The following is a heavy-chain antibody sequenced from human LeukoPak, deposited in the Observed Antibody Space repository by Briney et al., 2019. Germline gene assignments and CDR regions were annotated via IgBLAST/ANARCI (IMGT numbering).Heavy chain of an antibody. CDR3: ALPYKYESSGYSAFDI. D-gene: IGHD3-22*01. V-gene: IGHV1-46*03. J-gene: IGHJ3*02. Sequence: EASVKVSCKASGYTFTSYYMHWVRQAPGQGLEWMGTISPSGVSTSYAQNFQGRVTMTRDMSTSTVYMELSSLRSEDTAVYYCALPYKYESSGYSAFDIWGQGTMVTVSS. CDR1: GYTFTSYY. CDR2: ISPSGVST.